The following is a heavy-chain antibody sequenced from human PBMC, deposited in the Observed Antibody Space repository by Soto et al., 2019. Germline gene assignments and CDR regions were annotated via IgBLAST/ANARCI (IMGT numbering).Heavy chain of an antibody. V-gene: IGHV3-30*18. D-gene: IGHD6-19*01. CDR2: ISFDGSNK. CDR1: GFTFRTHG. CDR3: AKDVVAVAGRTPYYCDN. Sequence: QVQLVESGGGVVQPGRSLRLSCAASGFTFRTHGMHWVRQAPGKGLEWVAVISFDGSNKYYAGSVKGRFTISRDNSKNTLFLQMNSLRAEDTAVYYCAKDVVAVAGRTPYYCDNWGQGTLVTVSS. J-gene: IGHJ4*02.